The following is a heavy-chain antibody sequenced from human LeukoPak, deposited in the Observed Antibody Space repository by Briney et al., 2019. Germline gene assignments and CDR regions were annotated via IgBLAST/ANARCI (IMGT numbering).Heavy chain of an antibody. CDR1: GFTFSGSA. J-gene: IGHJ5*02. CDR2: IRSKANSYAT. D-gene: IGHD3-16*01. Sequence: GGSLRLSCAASGFTFSGSAMHWVRQASGKGLEWVGRIRSKANSYATAYAASVKGRFTISRDDSKNTAYLQVNSLKTEDTAVYYCTRLKFDGGWFDPWGQGTLVTVSS. CDR3: TRLKFDGGWFDP. V-gene: IGHV3-73*01.